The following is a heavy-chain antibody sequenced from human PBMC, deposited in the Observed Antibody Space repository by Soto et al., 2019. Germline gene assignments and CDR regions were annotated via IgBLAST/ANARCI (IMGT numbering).Heavy chain of an antibody. CDR1: GFTFSSSW. J-gene: IGHJ5*02. D-gene: IGHD3-3*01. CDR3: AKPRSSLEWPPFDP. CDR2: IKQDGSEK. V-gene: IGHV3-7*01. Sequence: PGGSLRLSCAASGFTFSSSWMSWVRQAAGKGLEWVANIKQDGSEKYYVDSVKDRFTISRDNSKNTLFLHMTNLRPEDTAVYYYAKPRSSLEWPPFDPWGHGTLVTVSS.